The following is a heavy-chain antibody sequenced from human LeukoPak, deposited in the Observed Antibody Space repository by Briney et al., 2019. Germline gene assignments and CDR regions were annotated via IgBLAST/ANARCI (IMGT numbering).Heavy chain of an antibody. Sequence: GGSLRLSCAASGFTFGSYAMSWVRQAPGKGLEWVSAISGSGGSTYYADSVKGRFTISRDNSKNTLYLQMNSLRAEDTAVYYCAKVGYSYGIMDAWGKGTTVTVSS. CDR3: AKVGYSYGIMDA. CDR1: GFTFGSYA. CDR2: ISGSGGST. D-gene: IGHD5-18*01. J-gene: IGHJ6*03. V-gene: IGHV3-23*01.